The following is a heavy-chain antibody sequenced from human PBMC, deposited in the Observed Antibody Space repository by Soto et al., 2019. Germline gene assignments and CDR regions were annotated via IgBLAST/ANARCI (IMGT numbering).Heavy chain of an antibody. V-gene: IGHV3-23*01. J-gene: IGHJ2*01. Sequence: VRQAPGKGLDWVSSISGRGDNTYYADSVKGRFTISRDNSKNTLFLQMNSLRAEDTAVFFFQAEDGIRALCAGSAFLLNRSSDL. CDR3: QAEDGIRALCAGSAFLLNRSSDL. D-gene: IGHD1-26*01. CDR2: ISGRGDNT.